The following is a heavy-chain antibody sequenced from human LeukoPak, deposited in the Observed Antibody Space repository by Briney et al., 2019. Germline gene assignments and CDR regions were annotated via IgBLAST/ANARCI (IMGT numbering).Heavy chain of an antibody. CDR1: GYTFTSYG. J-gene: IGHJ4*02. Sequence: GASVKVSCKASGYTFTSYGISWVRQAPGQGLEWMGGIIPIFGTANYAQKFQGRVTITTDESTSTAYMELSSLRSEDTAVYYCAKGVERFHYDYWGQGTLVTVSS. CDR3: AKGVERFHYDY. CDR2: IIPIFGTA. V-gene: IGHV1-69*05. D-gene: IGHD2-8*01.